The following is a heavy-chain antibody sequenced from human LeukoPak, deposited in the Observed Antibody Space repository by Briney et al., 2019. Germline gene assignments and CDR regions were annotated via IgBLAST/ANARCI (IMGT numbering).Heavy chain of an antibody. V-gene: IGHV3-23*01. J-gene: IGHJ3*02. CDR2: ISGSGGST. D-gene: IGHD3-22*01. CDR3: AKDHYYDFDAFDI. CDR1: GFTFSSYG. Sequence: PGGSLRLSCAASGFTFSSYGMHWVRQAPGKGLEWVSAISGSGGSTYYADSVKGRFTISRDNSKNTLYLQMNSLRAEDTAVYYCAKDHYYDFDAFDIWGQGTMVTVSS.